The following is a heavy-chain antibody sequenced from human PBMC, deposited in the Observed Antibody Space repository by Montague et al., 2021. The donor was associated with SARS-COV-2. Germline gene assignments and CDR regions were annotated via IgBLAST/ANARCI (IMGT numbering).Heavy chain of an antibody. CDR3: ARASLAWLDY. D-gene: IGHD5-24*01. Sequence: TLSLTCTVSGGSISSGGYYWSWIRQPPGKALEWLARIDWDDDKYYSTSLKTRLTISKDTSKNQVVLTMTNMDPVDTATYYCARASLAWLDYWGQGTLVTVSS. CDR2: IDWDDDK. J-gene: IGHJ4*02. CDR1: GGSISSGGYY. V-gene: IGHV2-70*11.